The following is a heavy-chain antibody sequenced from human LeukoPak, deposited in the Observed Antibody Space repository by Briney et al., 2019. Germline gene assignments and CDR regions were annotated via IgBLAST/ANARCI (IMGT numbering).Heavy chain of an antibody. CDR2: INHSGST. CDR3: ARGCSSTSCYFGY. CDR1: GGSFSGYY. V-gene: IGHV4-34*01. J-gene: IGHJ4*02. D-gene: IGHD2-2*01. Sequence: PSETLSLTCAVYGGSFSGYYWSWIRQPPGKGLEWIGEINHSGSTNYNPSLKSRVTISVDTSKNQFSLKLSFVTAADTAVYYCARGCSSTSCYFGYWGQGTLVTVSS.